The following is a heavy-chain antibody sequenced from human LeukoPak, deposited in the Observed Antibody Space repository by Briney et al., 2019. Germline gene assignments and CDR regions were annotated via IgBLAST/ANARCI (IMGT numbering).Heavy chain of an antibody. Sequence: PGRSLRLSCAASGFTFSSYGMHWVRQAPGKGLEWVAVIWYDGSNKYYADSVKGRFTISRDSSKNTLYLQMNSLRAEDTAVYYCAREGRFLELFDPWGQGTLVTVSS. CDR1: GFTFSSYG. D-gene: IGHD3-3*01. CDR3: AREGRFLELFDP. V-gene: IGHV3-33*01. CDR2: IWYDGSNK. J-gene: IGHJ5*02.